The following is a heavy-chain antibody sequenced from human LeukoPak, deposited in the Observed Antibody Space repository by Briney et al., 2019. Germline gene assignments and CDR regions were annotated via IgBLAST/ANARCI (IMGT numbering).Heavy chain of an antibody. J-gene: IGHJ4*02. D-gene: IGHD3-16*01. CDR1: GFTVSGNY. Sequence: PGGSLTLSCAVSGFTVSGNYMTWVRQAPGKGLEWVSVIYTGGTTYYRDSVKGRFTISRHNSKNMVYLQMDSLRPEDTAVYYCASGPTYDYVRVILYWGQGTLVTVSP. CDR3: ASGPTYDYVRVILY. V-gene: IGHV3-53*04. CDR2: IYTGGTT.